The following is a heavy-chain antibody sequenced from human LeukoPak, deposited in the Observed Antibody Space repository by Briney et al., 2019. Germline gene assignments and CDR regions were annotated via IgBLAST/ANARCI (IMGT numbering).Heavy chain of an antibody. Sequence: GGSLRLSCAASGFIFSSAWMSWVRQAPGKGLEWVGHIKAKTDGWTTDYAAPVKGRFTISRDDSKNTVYLQMNSLKTEDTAVYYCTTTHYNFYDLDHWGQGTLVTVSS. CDR3: TTTHYNFYDLDH. CDR2: IKAKTDGWTT. D-gene: IGHD3-3*01. J-gene: IGHJ4*02. CDR1: GFIFSSAW. V-gene: IGHV3-15*01.